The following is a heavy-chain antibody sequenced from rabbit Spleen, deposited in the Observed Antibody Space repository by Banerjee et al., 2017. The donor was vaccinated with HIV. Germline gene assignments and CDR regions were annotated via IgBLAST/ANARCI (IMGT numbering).Heavy chain of an antibody. Sequence: EQLEESGGGLVQPEGSLTLTCKASGVSFSGSSYMCWVRQAPGKGLEWIACIELGSSGFTYFASWAKGRFTISKTSSTTVTLHMTSLTAADTATYFCARDTSSSFSSYGMDLWGPGTLVTVS. D-gene: IGHD1-1*01. CDR2: IELGSSGFT. CDR1: GVSFSGSSY. J-gene: IGHJ6*01. CDR3: ARDTSSSFSSYGMDL. V-gene: IGHV1S45*01.